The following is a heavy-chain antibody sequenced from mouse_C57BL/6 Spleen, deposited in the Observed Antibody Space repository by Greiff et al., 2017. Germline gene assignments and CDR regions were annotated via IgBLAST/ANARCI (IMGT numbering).Heavy chain of an antibody. D-gene: IGHD1-1*02. V-gene: IGHV1-53*01. J-gene: IGHJ4*01. CDR3: ARGGGLWGYYYAMDY. Sequence: QVQLKQPGTELVKPGASVKLSCKASGYTFTSYWMHWVKQRPGQGLEWIGNINPSNGGTNYNEKFKSKATLTVDKSSSTAYMQLSSLTSEDSAVYYCARGGGLWGYYYAMDYWGQGTSVTVSS. CDR2: INPSNGGT. CDR1: GYTFTSYW.